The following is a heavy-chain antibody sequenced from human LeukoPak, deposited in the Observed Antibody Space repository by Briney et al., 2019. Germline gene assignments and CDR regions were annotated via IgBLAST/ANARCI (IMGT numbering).Heavy chain of an antibody. CDR1: GYTFTSYD. J-gene: IGHJ6*03. CDR2: MNPNSGNT. Sequence: ASVKVSCKASGYTFTSYDINWVRQATGQGLEWMGWMNPNSGNTGYAQKFQGRVTITRNTSISTAYMELSSLRSEDTAVYYCARGRVEDYYGSGSYSDLYYYYYMDVWGKGTTVTVSS. V-gene: IGHV1-8*01. D-gene: IGHD3-10*01. CDR3: ARGRVEDYYGSGSYSDLYYYYYMDV.